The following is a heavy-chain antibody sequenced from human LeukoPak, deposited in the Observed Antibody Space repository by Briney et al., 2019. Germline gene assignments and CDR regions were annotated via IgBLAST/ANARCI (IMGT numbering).Heavy chain of an antibody. J-gene: IGHJ6*02. CDR2: ISSSSSYI. CDR3: ARLGGMVRGGKRYYYYGMDV. D-gene: IGHD3-10*01. Sequence: GGSLRLSCAASGFTFSSYSMNWVRQAPGKGLEWVSSISSSSSYIYYADSVKGRFTISRDNAKNSLYLQMNSLRAEDTAVYYCARLGGMVRGGKRYYYYGMDVWGQGTTVTVSS. CDR1: GFTFSSYS. V-gene: IGHV3-21*01.